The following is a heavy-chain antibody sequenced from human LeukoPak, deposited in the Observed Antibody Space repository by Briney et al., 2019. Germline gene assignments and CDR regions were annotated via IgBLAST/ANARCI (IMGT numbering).Heavy chain of an antibody. D-gene: IGHD6-25*01. Sequence: ASVKVSCKASGYTFTSYAVHWVRQAPGQRLEWMGWINAGNGNTKYSQKFQGRVTVTRDTSASTAYMELSSLRSEDTAVYYCASGPARLTMAVWGKGTTVTVSS. V-gene: IGHV1-3*01. CDR1: GYTFTSYA. CDR2: INAGNGNT. CDR3: ASGPARLTMAV. J-gene: IGHJ6*03.